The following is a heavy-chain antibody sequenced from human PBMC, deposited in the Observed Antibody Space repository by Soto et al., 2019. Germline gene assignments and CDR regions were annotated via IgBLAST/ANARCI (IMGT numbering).Heavy chain of an antibody. CDR3: ARDRKDGYNFHYYYGMDV. D-gene: IGHD5-12*01. CDR2: IIPIFGTA. J-gene: IGHJ6*02. Sequence: QVQLVQSGAEVKKPGSSVKVSCKASGGTFSSYAISWVRQAPGQGLEWMGGIIPIFGTANYAQKFQGRVTITADESTSTAYMELSSLRSEDTAVYYCARDRKDGYNFHYYYGMDVWGQGTTVNVSS. V-gene: IGHV1-69*01. CDR1: GGTFSSYA.